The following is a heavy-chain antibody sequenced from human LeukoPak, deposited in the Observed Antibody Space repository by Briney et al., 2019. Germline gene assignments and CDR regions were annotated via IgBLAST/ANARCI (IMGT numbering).Heavy chain of an antibody. J-gene: IGHJ4*02. CDR1: GFTFSSYA. CDR2: ISGSGGST. Sequence: PGGSLRLSCAASGFTFSSYAMSWVRQAPGKGLEWVSAISGSGGSTYYADSVKGRFTISRDNSKNTLYLQMNSLRAEDTAVYYCAKDRIVVVVAATTFDYWGQGTLVTVSS. V-gene: IGHV3-23*01. CDR3: AKDRIVVVVAATTFDY. D-gene: IGHD2-15*01.